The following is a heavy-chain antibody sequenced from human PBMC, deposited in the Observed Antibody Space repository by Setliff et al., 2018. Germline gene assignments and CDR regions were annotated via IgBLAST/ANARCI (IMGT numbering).Heavy chain of an antibody. Sequence: ASVKVSCKASGGTFSSKAISWVRQAPGQGLEWMGGIIPYYGNTNYAQQFQGRVTMTTDTSTTTAYMELTSLTSDDTALYYCVRGQGPRTVVAIPFDHWGQGTLVTVSS. CDR1: GGTFSSKA. CDR3: VRGQGPRTVVAIPFDH. CDR2: IIPYYGNT. V-gene: IGHV1-18*01. D-gene: IGHD3-22*01. J-gene: IGHJ4*02.